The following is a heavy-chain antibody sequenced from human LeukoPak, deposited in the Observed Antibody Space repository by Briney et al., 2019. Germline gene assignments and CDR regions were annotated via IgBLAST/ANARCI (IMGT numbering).Heavy chain of an antibody. CDR1: GFTVSSNY. V-gene: IGHV3-21*01. CDR3: ARGSSTSCFDY. D-gene: IGHD2-2*01. J-gene: IGHJ4*02. CDR2: ISSSSSYI. Sequence: TGGSLRLSCAASGFTVSSNYMNWVRQAPGKGLEWVSSISSSSSYIYYADSVKGRFTISRDNAKNSLYLQMSSLRAEDTAVYYCARGSSTSCFDYWGQGTLVTVSS.